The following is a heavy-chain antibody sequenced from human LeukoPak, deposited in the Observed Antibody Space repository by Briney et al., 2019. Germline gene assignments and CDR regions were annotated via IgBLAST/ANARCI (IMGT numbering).Heavy chain of an antibody. Sequence: SETLSLTCTVSGGSISSGGYYWSWIRQPPGKGLEWIGYIYHSGSTYYNPSLKSRVTISVDTSKNQFSLKLSSVTAADTAVYYCAREARYYGMDVWGQGTTVTVSS. CDR1: GGSISSGGYY. V-gene: IGHV4-30-2*01. J-gene: IGHJ6*02. CDR3: AREARYYGMDV. CDR2: IYHSGST.